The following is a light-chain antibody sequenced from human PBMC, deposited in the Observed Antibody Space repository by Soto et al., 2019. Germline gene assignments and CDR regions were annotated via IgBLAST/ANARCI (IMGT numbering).Light chain of an antibody. V-gene: IGLV2-8*01. Sequence: QSVLTQPPSASGSPGQSVTISCTGTSGDVGAHNFVSWYQHHPGKAPKLMIYEVNRRPSGVPDRFSGSKSGSTASLTVSGLQPEDEADYYCSSYRGNYNWVFGGGTKLTVL. CDR3: SSYRGNYNWV. CDR2: EVN. J-gene: IGLJ3*02. CDR1: SGDVGAHNF.